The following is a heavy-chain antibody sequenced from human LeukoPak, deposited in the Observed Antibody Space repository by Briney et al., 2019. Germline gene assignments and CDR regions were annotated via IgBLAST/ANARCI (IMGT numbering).Heavy chain of an antibody. Sequence: GGSRRLSCVAPGFTFVVIAMHWVRQAPGKGLGWFSGINGKSGSIGYADSVKGRFTISRDNAKNSLYLQMNSLRAEDTALYYCSKDKRRTGGWRHYYYYGMDVWGQGTTVTVSS. D-gene: IGHD2-8*02. V-gene: IGHV3-9*01. CDR1: GFTFVVIA. CDR2: INGKSGSI. J-gene: IGHJ6*02. CDR3: SKDKRRTGGWRHYYYYGMDV.